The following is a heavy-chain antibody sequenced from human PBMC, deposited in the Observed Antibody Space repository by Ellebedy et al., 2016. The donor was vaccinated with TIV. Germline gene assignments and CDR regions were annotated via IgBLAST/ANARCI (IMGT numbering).Heavy chain of an antibody. Sequence: GESLKISCAASGFTFSSYGMHWVRQAPGKGLEWVAVISYDGSNKYYADSVKGRFTISRDNSKNTLYLQMNSLRAEDTAVYYCAKGKTYGDYPVPFGYWGQGTLVTVSS. D-gene: IGHD4-17*01. CDR2: ISYDGSNK. V-gene: IGHV3-30*18. CDR1: GFTFSSYG. CDR3: AKGKTYGDYPVPFGY. J-gene: IGHJ4*02.